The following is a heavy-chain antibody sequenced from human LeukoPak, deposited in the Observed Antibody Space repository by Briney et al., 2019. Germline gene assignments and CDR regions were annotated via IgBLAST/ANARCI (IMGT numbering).Heavy chain of an antibody. Sequence: GGSLRLSCAASGFTFSSYEMNWVRQAPGKGLEWVSYISSSGSTIYYADSVKGRFTISRDNAKDSLYLQMNSLRAEDTAVYYCARDLGYSSSSEYYYYYYMDVWGKGTTVTVSS. D-gene: IGHD6-6*01. J-gene: IGHJ6*03. CDR3: ARDLGYSSSSEYYYYYYMDV. CDR2: ISSSGSTI. CDR1: GFTFSSYE. V-gene: IGHV3-48*03.